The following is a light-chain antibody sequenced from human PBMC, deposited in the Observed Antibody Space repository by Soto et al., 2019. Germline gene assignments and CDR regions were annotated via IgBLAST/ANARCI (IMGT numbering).Light chain of an antibody. Sequence: VFAQSSSTLSLSPWERATLSCRASQIVGGDTLAWFQQRPGQAPRLVIYGASNRAAGIPDRFSGSGSGTDFTLTVSRLEPEDFAVYYCQQYHWAPDTFGQGTRLEIK. CDR2: GAS. V-gene: IGKV3-20*01. CDR3: QQYHWAPDT. J-gene: IGKJ5*01. CDR1: QIVGGDT.